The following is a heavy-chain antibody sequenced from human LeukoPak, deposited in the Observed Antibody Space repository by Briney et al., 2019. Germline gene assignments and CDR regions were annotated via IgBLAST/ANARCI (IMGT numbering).Heavy chain of an antibody. CDR1: GFTFDDYG. Sequence: GGSLRLSCAASGFTFDDYGMSWVRQAPGKGLEWVSGINWNGGSTGYADSVKGRFTISRDNAKNSLYLQMNSLRAEDKAIYYCARNFGGGDRSGPYFWGQGTLVTVSS. V-gene: IGHV3-20*04. D-gene: IGHD3-22*01. CDR2: INWNGGST. CDR3: ARNFGGGDRSGPYF. J-gene: IGHJ4*02.